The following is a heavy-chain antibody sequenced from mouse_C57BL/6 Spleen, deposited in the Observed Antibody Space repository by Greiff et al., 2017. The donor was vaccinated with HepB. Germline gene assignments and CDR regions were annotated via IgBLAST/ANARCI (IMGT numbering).Heavy chain of an antibody. CDR3: ASRGYSNYGSYWYFDV. CDR1: GYTFTSYW. V-gene: IGHV1-52*01. CDR2: IDPSDSET. J-gene: IGHJ1*03. Sequence: QVQLQQSGAELVRPGSSVKLSCKASGYTFTSYWMHWVKQRPIQGLEWIGNIDPSDSETHYNQKFKDKATLTVDKSSSTAYMQLSSLTSEDSAVYYGASRGYSNYGSYWYFDVWGTGTTVTVSS. D-gene: IGHD2-5*01.